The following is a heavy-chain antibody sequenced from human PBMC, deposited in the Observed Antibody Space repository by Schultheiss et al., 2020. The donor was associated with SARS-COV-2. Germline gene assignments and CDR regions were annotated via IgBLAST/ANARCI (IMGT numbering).Heavy chain of an antibody. CDR2: IWYDGSNK. J-gene: IGHJ4*02. Sequence: GESLKISCAASGFTFSNAWMNWVRQAPGKGLEWVAVIWYDGSNKYYADSVKGRFTISRDNSKNTLYLQMNSLRAEDTAVYYCARDVDTASDYWGQGTLVTVSS. V-gene: IGHV3-33*08. CDR1: GFTFSNAW. D-gene: IGHD5-18*01. CDR3: ARDVDTASDY.